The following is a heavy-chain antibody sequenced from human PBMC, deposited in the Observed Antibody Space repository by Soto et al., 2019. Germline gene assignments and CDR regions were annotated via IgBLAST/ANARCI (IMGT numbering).Heavy chain of an antibody. CDR2: IYPGDSDT. Sequence: GESLKISCKGSGYSFTSYWIGWVRQMPGKGLEWMGIIYPGDSDTRYSPSFQGQVTISADKSISTAYLQWSSLKASDTAMYYCARRGYCSGGSCPPYYYYYMDVWGKGTTVTVSS. CDR3: ARRGYCSGGSCPPYYYYYMDV. V-gene: IGHV5-51*01. J-gene: IGHJ6*03. D-gene: IGHD2-15*01. CDR1: GYSFTSYW.